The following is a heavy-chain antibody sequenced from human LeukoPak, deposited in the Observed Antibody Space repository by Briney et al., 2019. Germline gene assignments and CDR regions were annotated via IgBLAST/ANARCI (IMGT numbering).Heavy chain of an antibody. J-gene: IGHJ6*02. CDR1: GFALSSHW. CDR2: VNRDGSET. V-gene: IGHV3-7*03. CDR3: ARNNGMDV. Sequence: PPGGSLRLSCAASGFALSSHWMTWVRQVPGRGPGWVANVNRDGSETYYLDSVKGRFTISKDNAKNSLYLQMNSLRAEDTALYHCARNNGMDVWGQGTTVIVSS.